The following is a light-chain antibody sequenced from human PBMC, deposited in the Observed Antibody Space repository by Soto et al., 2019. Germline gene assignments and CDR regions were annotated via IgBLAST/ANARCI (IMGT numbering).Light chain of an antibody. V-gene: IGKV1-27*01. CDR3: QRTYNAPAFT. CDR2: SAS. CDR1: KGMSSY. Sequence: DIQLTQSPSSLSASVGDRVTITCRVSKGMSSYLDWYRQKPGKVPKLLISSASNLQSVVPTRFSGSGPVTAFPLTISSLQPEDVATYYGQRTYNAPAFTFGPGTKVHIK. J-gene: IGKJ3*01.